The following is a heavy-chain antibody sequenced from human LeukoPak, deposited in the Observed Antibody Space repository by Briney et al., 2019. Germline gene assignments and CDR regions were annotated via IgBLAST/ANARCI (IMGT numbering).Heavy chain of an antibody. CDR3: ARQNYYGSGSYYNSPFDY. CDR1: GYSFTSYW. Sequence: GESLRISCKGSGYSFTSYWISWVRQMPGKGLEWMGIIYPGDSDTRYSPSFQGQVTISADKSISTAYLQWSSLKASDTAMYFCARQNYYGSGSYYNSPFDYWGQGTLVTVSS. V-gene: IGHV5-51*01. D-gene: IGHD3-10*01. J-gene: IGHJ4*02. CDR2: IYPGDSDT.